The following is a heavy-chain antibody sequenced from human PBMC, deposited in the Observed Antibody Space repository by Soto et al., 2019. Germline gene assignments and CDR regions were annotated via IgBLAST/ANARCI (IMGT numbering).Heavy chain of an antibody. J-gene: IGHJ3*02. CDR1: GCTFNNYA. D-gene: IGHD3-22*01. V-gene: IGHV1-69*13. CDR3: ARPRSHYYDRSAERAFDI. Sequence: AAAVKVSCKASGCTFNNYASSWVRQAPGQGLEWMGGIIPLFGTTNYAQKFQGRVTITADESTSTAYMELSSLRSEDTAFYYCARPRSHYYDRSAERAFDIWGQGTMVTVSS. CDR2: IIPLFGTT.